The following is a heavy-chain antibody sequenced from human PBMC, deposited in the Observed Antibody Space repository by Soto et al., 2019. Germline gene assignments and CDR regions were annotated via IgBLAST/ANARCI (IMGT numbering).Heavy chain of an antibody. CDR2: IKQDGSEK. Sequence: EVQLVESGGGLVQPGVSLRLSCAASGFTFSSYWMSWVRQAPGQGLEWVANIKQDGSEKYYVDSVKGRFTISRDNAKNSLYLQMNSLRAEDTAVYYCARDWGITDYYYDSSGYPPGTPAFDIWGQGTMVTVSS. V-gene: IGHV3-7*03. CDR3: ARDWGITDYYYDSSGYPPGTPAFDI. D-gene: IGHD3-22*01. J-gene: IGHJ3*02. CDR1: GFTFSSYW.